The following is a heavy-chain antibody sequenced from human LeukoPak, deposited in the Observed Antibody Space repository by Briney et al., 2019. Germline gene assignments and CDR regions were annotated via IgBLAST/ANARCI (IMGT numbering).Heavy chain of an antibody. CDR1: GGSISSYY. D-gene: IGHD2-2*03. Sequence: SETLSLTCTVSGGSISSYYWSWIRQPAGKGLEWIGRIYTSGSTNYNPSLKSRVTMSVDTSKNQFSLKLSSVTAADTAVYYCARDGGYCSSTSCYGRRGRYYYYYMDVWGKGTTVTISS. J-gene: IGHJ6*03. V-gene: IGHV4-4*07. CDR3: ARDGGYCSSTSCYGRRGRYYYYYMDV. CDR2: IYTSGST.